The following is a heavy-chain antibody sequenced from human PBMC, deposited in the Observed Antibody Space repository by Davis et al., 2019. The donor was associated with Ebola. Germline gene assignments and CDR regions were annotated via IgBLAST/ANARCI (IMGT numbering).Heavy chain of an antibody. V-gene: IGHV3-33*01. CDR1: GFTFSSYG. CDR3: ARQGTMVRGVTKYWYFDL. Sequence: GGSLRLSCAASGFTFSSYGMHWVRQAPGKGLAWVAVIWYDGSNKYYADSVKGRFTISRDNSKNTLYLQMNSLRTEDTAVYYCARQGTMVRGVTKYWYFDLWGRGTLVTVSS. CDR2: IWYDGSNK. D-gene: IGHD3-10*01. J-gene: IGHJ2*01.